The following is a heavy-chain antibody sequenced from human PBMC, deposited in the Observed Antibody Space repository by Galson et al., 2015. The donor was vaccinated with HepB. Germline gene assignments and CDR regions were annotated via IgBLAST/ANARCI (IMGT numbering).Heavy chain of an antibody. CDR2: INRGGRT. Sequence: ETLSLTCAVYDGSLSAFYWSWIRQPPGKGLEWIGEINRGGRTNYNPSLKSRVTISVDTSKNQFSLNLNSVTAADTAVYYCASQTSGYFTLRYFDIWGRGTLVTVSS. CDR3: ASQTSGYFTLRYFDI. J-gene: IGHJ2*01. CDR1: DGSLSAFY. D-gene: IGHD3-3*01. V-gene: IGHV4-34*01.